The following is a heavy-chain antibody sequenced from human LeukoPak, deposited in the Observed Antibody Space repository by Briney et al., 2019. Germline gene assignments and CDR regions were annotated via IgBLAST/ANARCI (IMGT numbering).Heavy chain of an antibody. V-gene: IGHV1-69*05. D-gene: IGHD3-16*02. CDR2: IIPIFGTA. J-gene: IGHJ5*02. CDR3: ARTYYDYVWGSYRYHNWFDP. Sequence: SVKVSCKASGGTFSSYAISWVRQAPGQRREWMGGIIPIFGTANYAQKFQGRVTITTDESTSTAYMELSSLRSEDTAVYYCARTYYDYVWGSYRYHNWFDPWGQGTLVTVSS. CDR1: GGTFSSYA.